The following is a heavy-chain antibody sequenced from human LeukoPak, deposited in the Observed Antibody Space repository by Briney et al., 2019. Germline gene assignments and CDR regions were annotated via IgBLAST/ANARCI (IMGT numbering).Heavy chain of an antibody. D-gene: IGHD6-13*01. CDR3: ARATRGYSSSWYDSSWFDP. J-gene: IGHJ5*02. Sequence: GASVKVSCKASGGTFSSHAISWVRQAPGQGLEWMGVIIPIFGTANYAQKFQGRVTITTDESTSTAYMELSSLRSEDTAVYYCARATRGYSSSWYDSSWFDPWGQGTLVTVSS. V-gene: IGHV1-69*05. CDR1: GGTFSSHA. CDR2: IIPIFGTA.